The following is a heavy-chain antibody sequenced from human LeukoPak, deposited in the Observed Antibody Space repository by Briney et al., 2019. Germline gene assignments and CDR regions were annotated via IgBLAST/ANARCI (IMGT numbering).Heavy chain of an antibody. V-gene: IGHV4-59*12. Sequence: SETLSLTCTVSGGSISSYYWSWIRQPPGKGLEWIGYIYYSGSTNYNPSLKSRVTMSVDTSKNQFSLKLSSVTAVDTAVYYCARDGSYGAFDIWGQGTMVTVSS. CDR1: GGSISSYY. CDR2: IYYSGST. CDR3: ARDGSYGAFDI. J-gene: IGHJ3*02. D-gene: IGHD1-26*01.